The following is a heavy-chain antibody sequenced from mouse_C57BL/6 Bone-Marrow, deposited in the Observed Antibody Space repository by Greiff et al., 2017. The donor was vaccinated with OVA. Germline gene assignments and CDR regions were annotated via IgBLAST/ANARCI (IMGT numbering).Heavy chain of an antibody. J-gene: IGHJ3*01. D-gene: IGHD2-12*01. CDR3: ARSYDVWAY. CDR2: ILPGSGGT. V-gene: IGHV1-9*01. CDR1: GYTFTGYW. Sequence: QVQLQQSGAELMKPGASVKLSCKATGYTFTGYWIEWVKQRPGHGLEWIGEILPGSGGTNYNGKFKGKATFTAATSSNTAYMQISSLTTKDSAIYYSARSYDVWAYWGQGTLVTVSA.